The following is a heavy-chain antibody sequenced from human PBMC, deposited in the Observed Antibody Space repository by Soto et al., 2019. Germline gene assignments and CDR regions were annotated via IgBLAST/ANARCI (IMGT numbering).Heavy chain of an antibody. CDR3: ARDTYYYDSSGHFFDY. CDR2: IWYDGSNK. D-gene: IGHD3-22*01. V-gene: IGHV3-33*01. CDR1: GFTFSSYG. Sequence: GGSLSLSCAASGFTFSSYGMHWVRQAPGKGLEWVAVIWYDGSNKYYADSVKGRFTISRDNSKNTLYLQMNSLRAEDTAVYYCARDTYYYDSSGHFFDYWGQGALVTVSS. J-gene: IGHJ4*02.